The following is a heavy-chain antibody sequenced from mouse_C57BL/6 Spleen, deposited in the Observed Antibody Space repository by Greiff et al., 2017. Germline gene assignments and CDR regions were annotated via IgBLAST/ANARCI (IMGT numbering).Heavy chain of an antibody. CDR2: IYPRAGST. Sequence: QVQLQQSGPELVKPGASVKLSCKASGYTFTSYDINWVKQRPGQGLEWIGWIYPRAGSTKYNEKFKGKATLTVDTSSSTAYMELHSLTSEDSAVYFCARGKTYFDVWGTGTTVTVSS. V-gene: IGHV1-85*01. CDR1: GYTFTSYD. CDR3: ARGKTYFDV. J-gene: IGHJ1*03.